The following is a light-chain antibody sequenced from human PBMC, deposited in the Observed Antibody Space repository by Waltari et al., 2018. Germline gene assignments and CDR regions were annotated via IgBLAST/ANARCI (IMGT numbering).Light chain of an antibody. CDR2: DVS. Sequence: QSALTQPASVSGSPGQSITISCTGTSSDVGGYNYVSWYQQHPGKAPKLMIYDVSKRPSGVSNRFSGSKSGNTASLTISGPQAEDEADYYCSSYTSSLWVFGGGTKLTVL. V-gene: IGLV2-14*01. J-gene: IGLJ3*02. CDR1: SSDVGGYNY. CDR3: SSYTSSLWV.